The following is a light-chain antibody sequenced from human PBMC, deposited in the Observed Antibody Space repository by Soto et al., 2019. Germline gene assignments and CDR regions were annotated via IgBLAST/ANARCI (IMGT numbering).Light chain of an antibody. CDR3: SSYISSSSFVV. V-gene: IGLV2-14*01. CDR1: SRDVGGYNY. J-gene: IGLJ2*01. CDR2: EVN. Sequence: QSALTQPASVSGSPGQSITISCTGTSRDVGGYNYVSWHQQHPGKAPRVIITEVNNRPSGVSSRFSGSKSGNTASLTISGLQAEDEADYYGSSYISSSSFVVFGGGTKLTVL.